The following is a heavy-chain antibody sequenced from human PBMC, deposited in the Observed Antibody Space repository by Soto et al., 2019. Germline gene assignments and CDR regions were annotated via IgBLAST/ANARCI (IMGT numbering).Heavy chain of an antibody. J-gene: IGHJ6*04. Sequence: GGSLRLSCAASGFTFSNYAMSWVRQAPGKGLEWVSGISAGRSTYYADSVKGRFTISRDNSKSTLFLQMDSLRAEDTALYYCTKVRGDPVWGKGTTVTVSS. CDR1: GFTFSNYA. CDR2: ISAGRST. D-gene: IGHD4-17*01. V-gene: IGHV3-23*01. CDR3: TKVRGDPV.